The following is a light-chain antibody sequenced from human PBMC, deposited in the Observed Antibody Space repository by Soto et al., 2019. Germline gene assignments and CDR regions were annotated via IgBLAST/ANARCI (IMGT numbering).Light chain of an antibody. V-gene: IGKV2D-29*01. Sequence: DLVMTQTPLSLSVTPGQPASISCKSSQSLLRSDGETYLYWYLQRPGQPPQLLIYEISKRVSGVPDRFSGSGSGTDFTLKISGVEAEDVGVYCCMQSKQPPLTFGAGTKVEVK. CDR3: MQSKQPPLT. CDR1: QSLLRSDGETY. CDR2: EIS. J-gene: IGKJ4*01.